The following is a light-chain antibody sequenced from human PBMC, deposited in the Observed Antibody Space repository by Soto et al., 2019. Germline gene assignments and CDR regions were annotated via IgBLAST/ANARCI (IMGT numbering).Light chain of an antibody. V-gene: IGKV3-15*01. CDR3: QQYNNWPIT. CDR2: GAS. CDR1: QNVLSN. J-gene: IGKJ5*01. Sequence: EIVMTQSPATLSVSPGARAPLSCRASQNVLSNLAWYQQKPGQAPRLLIYGASTRATGLPARFSGSGSGTQFTLTISSLQSEDFAVYYCQQYNNWPITFGQGTRLEIK.